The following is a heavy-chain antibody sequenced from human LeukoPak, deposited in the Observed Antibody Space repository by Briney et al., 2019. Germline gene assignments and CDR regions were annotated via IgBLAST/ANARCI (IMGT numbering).Heavy chain of an antibody. CDR3: ARLYCSGGSCYSSYFDY. V-gene: IGHV1-46*01. D-gene: IGHD2-15*01. J-gene: IGHJ4*02. CDR1: GYTFTSYY. Sequence: ASVKVSCKASGYTFTSYYMHWVRQAPGQGLEWMGIINPSGGSTSYAQKFQGRVTMTRDMSTSTVYMELSSLRSEDTAVYYCARLYCSGGSCYSSYFDYWGQGTLVTVSS. CDR2: INPSGGST.